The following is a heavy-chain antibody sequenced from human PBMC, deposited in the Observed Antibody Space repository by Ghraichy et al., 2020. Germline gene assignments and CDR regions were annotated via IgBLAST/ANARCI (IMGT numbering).Heavy chain of an antibody. CDR3: ARFSGYGMDV. J-gene: IGHJ6*02. CDR2: ISSSSTI. CDR1: GFTFSSYS. Sequence: GGSLRLSCAASGFTFSSYSMNWVRQAPGKGLEWVSYISSSSTIYYADSVKGRFTISRDNAKNSLYLQMNSLRDEDTAVYYCARFSGYGMDVWGQGTTVTVSS. V-gene: IGHV3-48*02.